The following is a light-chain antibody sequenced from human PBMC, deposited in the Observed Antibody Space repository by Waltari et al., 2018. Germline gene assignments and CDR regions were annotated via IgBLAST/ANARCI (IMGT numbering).Light chain of an antibody. V-gene: IGKV4-1*01. J-gene: IGKJ2*01. Sequence: DIVMTQSPDSLAVSLGERDTIHCTSSQSVLYSSNNKNYLAWYQQKPGQPPKLLIYWASTRESGVPDRFSGSGSGTDFTLTISSLQAEDVAVYYCQQYYSTSMYTFGQGTKLEIK. CDR3: QQYYSTSMYT. CDR1: QSVLYSSNNKNY. CDR2: WAS.